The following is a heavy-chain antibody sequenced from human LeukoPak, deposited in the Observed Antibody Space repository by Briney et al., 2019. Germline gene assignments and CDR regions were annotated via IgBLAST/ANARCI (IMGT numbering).Heavy chain of an antibody. V-gene: IGHV4-59*01. J-gene: IGHJ4*02. D-gene: IGHD5-12*01. Sequence: PSETLSLTCTVSGGSISPYFWGWIRQPPGKGLEYIGYVHYSGSTNYNPSLKSRVTISVDTSKNQFSLKLSSVTAADTAVYYCARATGSLWLRLRFFGYWGQGTLVTVSS. CDR3: ARATGSLWLRLRFFGY. CDR2: VHYSGST. CDR1: GGSISPYF.